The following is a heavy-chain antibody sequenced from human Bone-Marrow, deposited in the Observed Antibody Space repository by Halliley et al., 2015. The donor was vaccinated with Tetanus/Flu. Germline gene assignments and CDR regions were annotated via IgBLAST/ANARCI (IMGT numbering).Heavy chain of an antibody. V-gene: IGHV4-59*01. J-gene: IGHJ4*02. CDR2: IYPTGPP. D-gene: IGHD1-20*01. Sequence: YIYPTGPPFYSPSLKSRGSISVDTSKNQFSLKLRAVTAADTAVYYCARINNWKSYTHEYYFDLWGQGTLVTVSS. CDR3: ARINNWKSYTHEYYFDL.